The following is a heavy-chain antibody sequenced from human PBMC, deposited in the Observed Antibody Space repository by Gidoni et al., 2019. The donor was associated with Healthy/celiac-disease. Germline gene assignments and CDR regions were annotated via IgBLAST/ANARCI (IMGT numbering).Heavy chain of an antibody. CDR3: TRESIAVAGTPIDY. CDR2: IRSKAYGGTT. Sequence: EVQLVESGGGLVQPGRSLRLSCTASGFTFGDYAMSWVRQAPGKGLEWVGFIRSKAYGGTTEYAASVKGRFTISRDDSKSIAYLQMNSLKTEDTAVYYCTRESIAVAGTPIDYWGQGTLVTVSS. D-gene: IGHD6-19*01. J-gene: IGHJ4*02. V-gene: IGHV3-49*04. CDR1: GFTFGDYA.